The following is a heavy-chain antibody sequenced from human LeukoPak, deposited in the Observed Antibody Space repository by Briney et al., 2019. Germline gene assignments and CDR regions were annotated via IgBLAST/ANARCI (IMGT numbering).Heavy chain of an antibody. V-gene: IGHV3-21*01. Sequence: PGGSLKLSCAASGFTFSSYSMNWVRQAPGKGLEWVSSISSSSSYIYYADSVKGRFTISRDNAKNSLYLQMNSLRAEDTAVCYCARRNTGGVYPYYYYYMDVWGKGTTVTVSS. CDR2: ISSSSSYI. CDR1: GFTFSSYS. CDR3: ARRNTGGVYPYYYYYMDV. D-gene: IGHD2-8*02. J-gene: IGHJ6*03.